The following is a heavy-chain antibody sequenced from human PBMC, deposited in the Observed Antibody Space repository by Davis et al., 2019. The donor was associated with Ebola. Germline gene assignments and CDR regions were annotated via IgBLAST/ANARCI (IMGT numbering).Heavy chain of an antibody. Sequence: ESLKISCAASGFTFSSYWMSWIRQPPGKGLEWIGEINHSGSTNYNPSLKSRVTISVDTSKNQFSLKLSSVTAADTAVYYCARPIWGDILTEGMDVWGQGTTVTVSS. CDR3: ARPIWGDILTEGMDV. J-gene: IGHJ6*02. CDR2: INHSGST. D-gene: IGHD3-9*01. V-gene: IGHV4-34*01. CDR1: GFTFSSYW.